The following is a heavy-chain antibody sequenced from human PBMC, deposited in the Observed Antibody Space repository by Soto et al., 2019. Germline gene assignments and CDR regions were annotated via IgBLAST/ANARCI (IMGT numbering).Heavy chain of an antibody. D-gene: IGHD4-17*01. J-gene: IGHJ3*02. Sequence: GASVKVCCKASGYTFTSYYMQWVRQAPGQGLEWMGIINPSGGSTSYAQKFQGRVTMTRDTSTSTVYMELSSLRSEDTAVYYCARPSNHDYEPLDAFDIWGQGTMVTVSS. CDR1: GYTFTSYY. V-gene: IGHV1-46*03. CDR2: INPSGGST. CDR3: ARPSNHDYEPLDAFDI.